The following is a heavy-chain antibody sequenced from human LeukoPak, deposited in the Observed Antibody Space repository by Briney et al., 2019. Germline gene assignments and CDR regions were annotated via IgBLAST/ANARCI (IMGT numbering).Heavy chain of an antibody. CDR1: GFTFSHYT. CDR3: ARGYSSSWYLD. Sequence: GGSLRLSCAASGFTFSHYTMNWVRQAPGKGLEWVSSISSSSYYIYYADSLKGRFTISRDNAKKSLSLQMNSLRADDTAVYYCARGYSSSWYLDWGQGTLVTVSS. D-gene: IGHD6-13*01. J-gene: IGHJ4*02. V-gene: IGHV3-21*01. CDR2: ISSSSYYI.